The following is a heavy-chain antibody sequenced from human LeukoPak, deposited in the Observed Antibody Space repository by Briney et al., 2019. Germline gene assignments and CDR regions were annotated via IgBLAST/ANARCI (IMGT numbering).Heavy chain of an antibody. D-gene: IGHD6-19*01. Sequence: GGSLRLSCVASGFTFTDHSMHWVRQPPGKGLEWVAVVSPHVNTIFYADSMKGRFTISRDNAKNSLYLQMNSLRADDTAVYYCARGDPDISFAVAGEAFDIWGQGTMVTVSS. V-gene: IGHV3-30-3*01. J-gene: IGHJ3*02. CDR1: GFTFTDHS. CDR2: VSPHVNTI. CDR3: ARGDPDISFAVAGEAFDI.